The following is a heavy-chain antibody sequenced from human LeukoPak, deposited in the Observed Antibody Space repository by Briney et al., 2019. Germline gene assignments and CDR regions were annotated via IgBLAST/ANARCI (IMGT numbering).Heavy chain of an antibody. CDR1: GGSISSYY. CDR3: ASANDYGDLEWFDP. J-gene: IGHJ5*02. CDR2: IYTSGST. D-gene: IGHD4-17*01. Sequence: SETLSLTCTVSGGSISSYYWSWIRQPAGKGLEWIGRIYTSGSTNYNPSLKSRVTMSVDTSKNQFSLKLSSVTAADTAVYYCASANDYGDLEWFDPWGQGTLVTVSS. V-gene: IGHV4-4*07.